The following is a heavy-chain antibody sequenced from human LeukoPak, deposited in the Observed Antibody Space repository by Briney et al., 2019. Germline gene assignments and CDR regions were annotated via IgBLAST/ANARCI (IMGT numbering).Heavy chain of an antibody. Sequence: SETLSLTCTVSGGSISSYYWSWIRQPPGKGLEWIGEINHSGSTNYNPSLKSRVTISVDTSKNQFSLKLSSVTAADTAVYYCARGPIVVVTATPYYYYGMGVWGQGTTVTVSS. CDR1: GGSISSYY. CDR3: ARGPIVVVTATPYYYYGMGV. J-gene: IGHJ6*02. CDR2: INHSGST. V-gene: IGHV4-34*01. D-gene: IGHD2-21*02.